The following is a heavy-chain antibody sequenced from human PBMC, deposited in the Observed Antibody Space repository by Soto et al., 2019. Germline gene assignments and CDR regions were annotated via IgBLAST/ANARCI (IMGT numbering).Heavy chain of an antibody. CDR2: IYTSGNT. J-gene: IGHJ6*02. D-gene: IGHD2-8*01. V-gene: IGHV4-4*07. Sequence: QVQLQGSDPRLLKPSETLSLTCTVSGASVTSYYWSWIRQPAGKGLDWIGRIYTSGNTDYNPSLKSRVTLSLETSQNQVSLKLSSVTAADTAIYYCARDGVGPHGIDVGGQGTTVTVSS. CDR1: GASVTSYY. CDR3: ARDGVGPHGIDV.